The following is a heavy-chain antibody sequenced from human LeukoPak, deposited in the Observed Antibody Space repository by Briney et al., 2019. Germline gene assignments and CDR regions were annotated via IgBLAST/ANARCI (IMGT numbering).Heavy chain of an antibody. CDR3: ARPYTSGWYPFYFDY. D-gene: IGHD6-19*01. V-gene: IGHV5-51*01. CDR1: GYSFTNSW. Sequence: GESLKISCKGSGYSFTNSWIGWVRQMPGKGLEWMGIIYPGDSDTRYSPSFQGQVTISADKSISTAYLQWSSLKASDTAMYYCARPYTSGWYPFYFDYWGQGTLVTVSS. CDR2: IYPGDSDT. J-gene: IGHJ4*02.